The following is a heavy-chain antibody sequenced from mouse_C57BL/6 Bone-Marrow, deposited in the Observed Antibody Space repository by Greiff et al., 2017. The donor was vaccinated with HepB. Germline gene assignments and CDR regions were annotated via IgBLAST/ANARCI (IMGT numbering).Heavy chain of an antibody. Sequence: VQLQESGAELARPGASVKLSCKASGYTFTSYGISWVKQRTGQGLEWIGEIYPRSGNTYYNEKFKGKATLTADKSSSTAYMELRSLTSEDSAVYFCARRAYSFYFDVWGTGTTVTVSS. V-gene: IGHV1-81*01. CDR1: GYTFTSYG. J-gene: IGHJ1*03. CDR3: ARRAYSFYFDV. D-gene: IGHD2-12*01. CDR2: IYPRSGNT.